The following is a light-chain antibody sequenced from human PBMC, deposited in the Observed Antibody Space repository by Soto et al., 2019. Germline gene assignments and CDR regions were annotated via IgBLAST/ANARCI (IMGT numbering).Light chain of an antibody. J-gene: IGLJ1*01. Sequence: QSVLTQPASVSGSPGQSITISCTGTSSDVGIYNLVSWYQQHPGKAPKLMIYEGSKRPSGVSNRFSGSKSGNTASLTISGLQAEDEADYYCCSYAGSSTFALYVFGTGTKVTVL. CDR2: EGS. V-gene: IGLV2-23*03. CDR1: SSDVGIYNL. CDR3: CSYAGSSTFALYV.